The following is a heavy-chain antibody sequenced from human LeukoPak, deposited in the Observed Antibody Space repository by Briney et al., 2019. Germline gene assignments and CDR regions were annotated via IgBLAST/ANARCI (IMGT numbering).Heavy chain of an antibody. CDR2: IYYSAST. CDR3: ARGSRGYSYG. D-gene: IGHD5-18*01. CDR1: GGSVSSGSYY. J-gene: IGHJ4*02. V-gene: IGHV4-61*01. Sequence: SETLSLTCTVSGGSVSSGSYYWSWIRQPPGRGLEWIGYIYYSASTNYNPSLKSRVTISVDTSNNQFPLKLSSVTAADTAVYYCARGSRGYSYGWGQGTLVTVSS.